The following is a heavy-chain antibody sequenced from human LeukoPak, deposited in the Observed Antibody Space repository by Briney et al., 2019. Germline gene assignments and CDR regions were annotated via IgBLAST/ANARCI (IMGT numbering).Heavy chain of an antibody. J-gene: IGHJ6*03. CDR3: ARVTGTTVVTPEVRYYYYYMDV. CDR1: GGSISSSSYY. CDR2: IYYSGST. V-gene: IGHV4-39*07. D-gene: IGHD4-23*01. Sequence: SETLSLTCTVSGGSISSSSYYWGWIRQPPGKGLEWIGSIYYSGSTYYNPSPKSRVTISVDTSKNQFSLKLSSVTAADTAVYYCARVTGTTVVTPEVRYYYYYMDVWGKGTTVTVSS.